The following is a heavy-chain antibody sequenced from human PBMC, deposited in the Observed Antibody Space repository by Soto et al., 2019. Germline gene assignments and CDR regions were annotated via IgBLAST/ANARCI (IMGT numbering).Heavy chain of an antibody. D-gene: IGHD3-3*01. CDR1: GYTFTSYD. J-gene: IGHJ6*02. CDR3: ARGIGRFLEWLFSPYYGMDV. Sequence: GASVKVSCKASGYTFTSYDINWVRQATGQGLEWTGWMNPNSGNTGYAQKFQGRVTMTRNTSISTAYMELSSLRSEDTAVYYCARGIGRFLEWLFSPYYGMDVWGQGTTVTVSS. V-gene: IGHV1-8*01. CDR2: MNPNSGNT.